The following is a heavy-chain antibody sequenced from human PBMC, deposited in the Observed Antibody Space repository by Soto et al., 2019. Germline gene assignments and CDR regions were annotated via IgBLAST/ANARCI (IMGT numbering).Heavy chain of an antibody. CDR2: IYSGGRK. CDR1: GFTVSRTY. J-gene: IGHJ6*02. CDR3: ARQGTTVGAGHYCYGMDV. D-gene: IGHD2-8*02. V-gene: IGHV3-53*01. Sequence: LRLSCAASGFTVSRTYMSCVRHAPRTGLERVSVIYSGGRKYYADSVKGRFTISRDNSQNTLYLQMNSMRAEDTDVEYGARQGTTVGAGHYCYGMDVWTPGTKVTVSS.